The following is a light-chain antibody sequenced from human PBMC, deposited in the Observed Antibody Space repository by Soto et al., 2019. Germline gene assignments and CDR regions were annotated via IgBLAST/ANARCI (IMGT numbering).Light chain of an antibody. V-gene: IGLV2-14*03. CDR2: HVT. J-gene: IGLJ1*01. Sequence: QSALTQPASVSGSPGQSITISCTGTSSDVGGYKYVSWYQQHPDKAPKLMIYHVTYRPSGVSSRYSGSKSGNSASLTISGLQADDEADYYCCSLTTSHTYVFGSGTKVTVL. CDR1: SSDVGGYKY. CDR3: CSLTTSHTYV.